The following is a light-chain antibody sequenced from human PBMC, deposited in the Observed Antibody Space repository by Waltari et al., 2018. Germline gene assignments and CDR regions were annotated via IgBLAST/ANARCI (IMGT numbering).Light chain of an antibody. CDR1: QSVSRALRT. Sequence: EIVLTQSPGTLSLSPGERATLSCRASQSVSRALRTLAWYQQKPGQAPRLLIYDASTRATGIPDRCSGSGSGTDFTLTISRLEPDDFAVYYCQRYGTLPATFGQGTKVEIK. CDR3: QRYGTLPAT. CDR2: DAS. J-gene: IGKJ1*01. V-gene: IGKV3-20*01.